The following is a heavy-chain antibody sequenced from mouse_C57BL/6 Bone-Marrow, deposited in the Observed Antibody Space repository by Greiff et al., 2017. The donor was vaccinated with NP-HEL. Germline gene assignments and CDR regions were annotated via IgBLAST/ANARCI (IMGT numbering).Heavy chain of an antibody. D-gene: IGHD1-1*01. CDR3: AREEYCYGFAY. V-gene: IGHV1-69*01. CDR2: IDPSDSYT. Sequence: VQLQQPGAELVMPGASVKLSCKASGYTFTGYWMHWVKQRPGQGLEWIGEIDPSDSYTNYNQKFKGKSTLTVDKSSSTAYMQLSSLTSEDTAVYYGAREEYCYGFAYWGQGTLVTVSA. CDR1: GYTFTGYW. J-gene: IGHJ3*01.